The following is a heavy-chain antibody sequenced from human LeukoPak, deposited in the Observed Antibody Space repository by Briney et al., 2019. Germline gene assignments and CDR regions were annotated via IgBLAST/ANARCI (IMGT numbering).Heavy chain of an antibody. J-gene: IGHJ6*03. CDR3: ARDLPDNDFWSDYSHYMDV. D-gene: IGHD3-3*01. Sequence: GGSLRPSCAASRFTFSGYWMIWVRQAPGKGLEWVANIKQDGSEKYYVDSVKGRFTISRDNAKSSLYLQMDSLRAEDTAVYYCARDLPDNDFWSDYSHYMDVWGKGTTVTVSS. CDR1: RFTFSGYW. V-gene: IGHV3-7*01. CDR2: IKQDGSEK.